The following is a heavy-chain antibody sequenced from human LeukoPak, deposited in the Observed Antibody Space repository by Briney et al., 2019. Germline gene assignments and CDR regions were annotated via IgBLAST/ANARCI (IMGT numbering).Heavy chain of an antibody. V-gene: IGHV3-23*01. CDR2: ISGSGGST. D-gene: IGHD3-22*01. Sequence: GGSLRLSCAASGFTFSSYAMSWVRQAPGKGLEWVSAISGSGGSTYYADSVKGRFTISRDNSKNTLYLQMNSLRAEGTAVYYCAKDSSGYLQWLDYWGQGTLVTVSS. J-gene: IGHJ4*02. CDR1: GFTFSSYA. CDR3: AKDSSGYLQWLDY.